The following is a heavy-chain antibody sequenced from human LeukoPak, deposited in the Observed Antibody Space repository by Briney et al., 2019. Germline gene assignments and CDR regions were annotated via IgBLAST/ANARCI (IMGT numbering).Heavy chain of an antibody. Sequence: GESLQISFQGSGYRFTSYWIGWMRQMPGKGLEWMAIIFAGDSDARYNPSFQGQVSISVDKSISTAYLQWNSLKASDTAMYYCAIAGDSTTSCYRCFENWGQGTLVTVSS. CDR3: AIAGDSTTSCYRCFEN. CDR1: GYRFTSYW. D-gene: IGHD2-2*01. V-gene: IGHV5-51*01. CDR2: IFAGDSDA. J-gene: IGHJ4*02.